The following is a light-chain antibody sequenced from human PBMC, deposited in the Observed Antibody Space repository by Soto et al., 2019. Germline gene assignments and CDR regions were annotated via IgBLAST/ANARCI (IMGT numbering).Light chain of an antibody. V-gene: IGKV3-15*01. Sequence: EIVMTQSPATLSVSPGERATLSCRPSQSVSGNLAWYQQKPGQAPRLLIYGASTRATGIPARFSGSGSGTESTLTISSLQSEDFAVYYCQQYNNWPPSFGQGTKVEIK. CDR2: GAS. CDR1: QSVSGN. CDR3: QQYNNWPPS. J-gene: IGKJ1*01.